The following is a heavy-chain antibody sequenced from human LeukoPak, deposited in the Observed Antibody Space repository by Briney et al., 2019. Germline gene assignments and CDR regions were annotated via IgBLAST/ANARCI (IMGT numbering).Heavy chain of an antibody. J-gene: IGHJ5*02. V-gene: IGHV4-30-2*01. CDR1: GGTISNGGYS. Sequence: SETLSLTCAVSGGTISNGGYSWSWIRQAPGTGLEWIGYIYHSGSTYYNPSLKSRVIISADRSRNQFSLKLSSVTAADTAVYYGASTSYSSRGFDPWGQGTLVTVSS. CDR3: ASTSYSSRGFDP. D-gene: IGHD6-13*01. CDR2: IYHSGST.